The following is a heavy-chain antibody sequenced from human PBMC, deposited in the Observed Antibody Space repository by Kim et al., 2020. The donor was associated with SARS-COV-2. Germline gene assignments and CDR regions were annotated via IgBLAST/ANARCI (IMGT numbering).Heavy chain of an antibody. J-gene: IGHJ6*02. D-gene: IGHD6-19*01. CDR3: ARADGDSSGWYYYGMDV. CDR1: GYTFTSYD. V-gene: IGHV1-8*01. CDR2: MNPNSGNT. Sequence: ASVKVSCKASGYTFTSYDINWVRQATGQGLEWMGWMNPNSGNTGYAQKFQGRVTMTRNTSISTAYMELSSLRSEDTAVYYCARADGDSSGWYYYGMDVWGQGTTVTVSS.